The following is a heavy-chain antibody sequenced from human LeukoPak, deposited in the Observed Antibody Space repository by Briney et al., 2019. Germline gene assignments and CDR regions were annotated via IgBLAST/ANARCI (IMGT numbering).Heavy chain of an antibody. Sequence: SGTLSLTCTVSGGSISSYHWSWIRQPPGKGLEWIGNIYYSGSTNYNPSLKSRVTISLDTSKDQFSLKLSPVTAADTAVYYCARDEVRFPRVFQHWGQGTLVTVSS. CDR1: GGSISSYH. J-gene: IGHJ1*01. CDR3: ARDEVRFPRVFQH. CDR2: IYYSGST. D-gene: IGHD3-10*01. V-gene: IGHV4-59*01.